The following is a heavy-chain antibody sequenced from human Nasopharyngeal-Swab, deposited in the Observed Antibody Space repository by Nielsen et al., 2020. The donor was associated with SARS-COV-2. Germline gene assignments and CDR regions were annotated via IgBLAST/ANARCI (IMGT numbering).Heavy chain of an antibody. CDR3: ARGFDY. J-gene: IGHJ4*02. Sequence: SETLSLTCTVSGASLSSYYWSRIRQPPGKGLEWVAYSHYSGSTNYNPSLKSRVTMSVDTSKRQFSLMLTSVTAADTAVYYCARGFDYWGQGTLVTVSS. CDR2: SHYSGST. CDR1: GASLSSYY. V-gene: IGHV4-59*08.